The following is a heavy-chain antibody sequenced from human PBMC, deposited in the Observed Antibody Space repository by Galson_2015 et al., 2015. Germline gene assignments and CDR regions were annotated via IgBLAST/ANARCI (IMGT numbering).Heavy chain of an antibody. CDR3: ARHATTAGGGYYYYVDV. V-gene: IGHV5-51*01. CDR1: GYSFTNYW. D-gene: IGHD4-11*01. Sequence: QSGAEVKKPGESLKISCEAFGYSFTNYWIAWVRQMPGKGLEWMGIIYPGDSDTRYSPSFQGQVTISADKSISTAYLQWSSLQASDTAIYYCARHATTAGGGYYYYVDVWGKGTTVTVSS. CDR2: IYPGDSDT. J-gene: IGHJ6*03.